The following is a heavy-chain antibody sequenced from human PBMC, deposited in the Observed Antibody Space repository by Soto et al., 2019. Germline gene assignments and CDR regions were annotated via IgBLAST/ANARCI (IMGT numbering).Heavy chain of an antibody. CDR1: GGSISSSSYY. CDR2: IYYSGST. V-gene: IGHV4-39*01. J-gene: IGHJ6*03. CDR3: ARRLRRITMVRGGNYYYMDV. Sequence: QLQLQESGPGLVKPSETLSLTCTVSGGSISSSSYYWGWIRQPPGKGLEWIGSIYYSGSTYYNPSLKSRVTISVDTSTNQFSLKLSSVTAADTAVYYCARRLRRITMVRGGNYYYMDVWGKGTTVTVSS. D-gene: IGHD3-10*01.